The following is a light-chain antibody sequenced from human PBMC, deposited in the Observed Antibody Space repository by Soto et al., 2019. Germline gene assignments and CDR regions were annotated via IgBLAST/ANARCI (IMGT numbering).Light chain of an antibody. CDR2: GAS. Sequence: EIVLTQSPGTLSLSPGEGATLSGRASQTISNTYLAWYQQKPGQAPRLLIYGASSRATGIPDRFSGSGSGTDFTLTISGLEPADFAVYYCQSYGRTVFTFGPGTKVDIK. V-gene: IGKV3-20*01. J-gene: IGKJ3*01. CDR3: QSYGRTVFT. CDR1: QTISNTY.